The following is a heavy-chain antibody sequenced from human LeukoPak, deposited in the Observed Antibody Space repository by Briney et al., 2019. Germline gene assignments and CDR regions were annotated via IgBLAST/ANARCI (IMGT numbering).Heavy chain of an antibody. J-gene: IGHJ5*02. D-gene: IGHD6-19*01. CDR2: ISGSGGST. CDR3: AREGSGIAVGFDP. V-gene: IGHV3-23*01. CDR1: GFTFTSYS. Sequence: GGSLRLSCAASGFTFTSYSMNWVRQAPGKGLEWVSAISGSGGSTYYADFVKGRFTISRDNSKSTLYLQMNNLRADDTAVYYCAREGSGIAVGFDPWGQGTLVTVSS.